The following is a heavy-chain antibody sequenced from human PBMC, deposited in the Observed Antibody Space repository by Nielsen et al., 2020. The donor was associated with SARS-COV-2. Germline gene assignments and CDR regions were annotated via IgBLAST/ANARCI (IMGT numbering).Heavy chain of an antibody. Sequence: ASVKVSCKVSGYTLTELSMHWVRQAPGKGLEWMGGFDPEDGETIYAQKFQGRVTMTEDTSTDTAYMELSSLRSEDTVVYYCATDYTYGDKRGAGYWGQGTLVTVSS. D-gene: IGHD4-17*01. V-gene: IGHV1-24*01. CDR2: FDPEDGET. CDR1: GYTLTELS. J-gene: IGHJ4*02. CDR3: ATDYTYGDKRGAGY.